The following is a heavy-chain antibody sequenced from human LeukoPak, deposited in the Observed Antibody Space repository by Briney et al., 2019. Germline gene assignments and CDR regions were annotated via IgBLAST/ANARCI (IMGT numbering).Heavy chain of an antibody. D-gene: IGHD4-17*01. CDR3: ATDRMTTVTTGSDY. CDR2: IKSKTDGGTT. CDR1: GFTFSNAW. Sequence: GGSLRLSCAASGFTFSNAWMSWVRQAPGKGLEWVGRIKSKTDGGTTDYAAPVKGRFTISRDDSKNTLYLQMNSLKTEDTAVYYCATDRMTTVTTGSDYWGQGTLATVSS. J-gene: IGHJ4*02. V-gene: IGHV3-15*01.